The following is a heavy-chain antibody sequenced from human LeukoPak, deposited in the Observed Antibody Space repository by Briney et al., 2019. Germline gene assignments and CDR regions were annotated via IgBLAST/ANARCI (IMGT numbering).Heavy chain of an antibody. CDR1: GYRFTNYW. J-gene: IGHJ5*02. CDR2: IYPGNSDT. V-gene: IGHV5-51*01. CDR3: ARHLRLWQNWFDP. D-gene: IGHD5-18*01. Sequence: GESRKTSCMGSGYRFTNYWIGWVRQMPGKGPDWMGIIYPGNSDTRYSPSVQGQVTISADKSISTAYLQWRSLKASDTAMYYCARHLRLWQNWFDPWGQGTLVTVSS.